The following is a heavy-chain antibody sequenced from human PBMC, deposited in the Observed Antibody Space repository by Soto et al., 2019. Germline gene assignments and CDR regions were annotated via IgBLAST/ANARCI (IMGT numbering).Heavy chain of an antibody. Sequence: LXLSGAASGFTSSSYMMNWVRQAPGKGLEWVSYISSSSSTIYYSDSVKGRFTISRDNAKNTLYLQMNSLRAEDTAVYYCAKDGVGSPASNWGQGTLVTVSS. CDR1: GFTSSSYM. J-gene: IGHJ4*02. CDR2: ISSSSSTI. V-gene: IGHV3-48*01. CDR3: AKDGVGSPASN. D-gene: IGHD2-15*01.